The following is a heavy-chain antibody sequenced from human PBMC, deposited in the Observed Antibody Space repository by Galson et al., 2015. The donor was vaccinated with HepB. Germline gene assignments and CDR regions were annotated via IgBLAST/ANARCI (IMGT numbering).Heavy chain of an antibody. J-gene: IGHJ3*02. D-gene: IGHD6-19*01. CDR1: GFSLSNARMG. CDR3: ARMHDSSGWAERYAFDI. Sequence: PALVKPTQTLTLTCTVSGFSLSNARMGVSWIRQPPGKALEWLAHIFSNDEKSYSTSLKSRLTISKDTSKSQVVLTMTNMDPVDTATYYCARMHDSSGWAERYAFDIWGQGTMVTVSS. CDR2: IFSNDEK. V-gene: IGHV2-26*01.